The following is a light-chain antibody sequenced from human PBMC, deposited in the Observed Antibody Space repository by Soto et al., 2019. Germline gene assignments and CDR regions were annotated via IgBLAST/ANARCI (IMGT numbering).Light chain of an antibody. CDR2: GAS. CDR1: QSVSSNY. J-gene: IGKJ2*01. V-gene: IGKV3-20*01. CDR3: QQYATSPFT. Sequence: EIVLTQSPGTLPLSPGERATLSCRASQSVSSNYLVWYQQKPGQAPRPLIYGASSRATGIPDRFSGSGSGTDFTLTISRLEPEDFAVYYCQQYATSPFTFGQLTKLEIK.